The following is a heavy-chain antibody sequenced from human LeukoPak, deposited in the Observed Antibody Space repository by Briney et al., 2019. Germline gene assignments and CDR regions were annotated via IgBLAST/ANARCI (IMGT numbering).Heavy chain of an antibody. CDR3: ARGITMMIVAPGY. Sequence: TGGSLRLSCAASRFIFSNYWMRWDRQAPGKGLEWVSVLYSNSITYYADSVKGRFTISRDSSKNTLYLQMNSLRAEDTAVYYCARGITMMIVAPGYWGQGTLVTVSS. J-gene: IGHJ4*02. D-gene: IGHD3-22*01. V-gene: IGHV3-53*01. CDR2: LYSNSIT. CDR1: RFIFSNYW.